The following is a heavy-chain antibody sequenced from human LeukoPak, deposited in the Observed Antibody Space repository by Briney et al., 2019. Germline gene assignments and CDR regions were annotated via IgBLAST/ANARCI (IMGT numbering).Heavy chain of an antibody. CDR2: ISAYNGDT. D-gene: IGHD2-21*02. V-gene: IGHV1-18*01. CDR3: ARDVDCGGDCYSRYFDY. CDR1: GYTFTSYG. J-gene: IGHJ4*02. Sequence: ASVKVSCKASGYTFTSYGISWVRQAPGQGLEWMGWISAYNGDTNYAQKLQGRVTMTTDTSTSTAYMELRSLRSDDTAVYYRARDVDCGGDCYSRYFDYWGQGTLVTVSS.